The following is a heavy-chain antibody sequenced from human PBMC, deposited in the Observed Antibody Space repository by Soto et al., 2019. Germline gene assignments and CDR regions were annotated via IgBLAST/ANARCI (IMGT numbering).Heavy chain of an antibody. CDR2: INAGNGNT. Sequence: SVKVSCKASGYTFTSYAMHWVRQAPGQRLEWMGWINAGNGNTKYSQKFQGRVTITRDTSASTAYMELSSLRSEDTAVYYCARAVGGPTSNLDYWGQGTLVTVSS. CDR3: ARAVGGPTSNLDY. CDR1: GYTFTSYA. D-gene: IGHD3-16*01. V-gene: IGHV1-3*01. J-gene: IGHJ4*02.